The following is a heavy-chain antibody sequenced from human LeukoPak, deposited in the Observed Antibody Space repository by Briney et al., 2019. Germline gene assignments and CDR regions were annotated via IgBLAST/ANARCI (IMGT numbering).Heavy chain of an antibody. CDR3: ARDHGWRYSSSSFWFDP. V-gene: IGHV4-31*03. D-gene: IGHD6-6*01. Sequence: SETLSLTCTVSGGSISSGGYYWSWIRQHPGTGLEWIGYIYYSGSTYYNPSLKSRVTISVDTSKNQFSLKLSSVTAADTAVYYCARDHGWRYSSSSFWFDPWGQGTLVTVSS. CDR2: IYYSGST. J-gene: IGHJ5*02. CDR1: GGSISSGGYY.